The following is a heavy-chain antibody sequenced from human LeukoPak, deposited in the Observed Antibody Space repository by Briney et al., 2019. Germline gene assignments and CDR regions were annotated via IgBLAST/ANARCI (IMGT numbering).Heavy chain of an antibody. D-gene: IGHD3-10*01. V-gene: IGHV4-31*03. J-gene: IGHJ4*02. Sequence: SETLSLTCTVSGGSISSVGYYWTWIRQHPGTGLEWLGFIYYRGNTHYNPSLKSRLTISVDTSKNQFFLKLNSVTAADTAVYYCARDGAGFDGSGSYFDSWGQGTLVTVSS. CDR3: ARDGAGFDGSGSYFDS. CDR1: GGSISSVGYY. CDR2: IYYRGNT.